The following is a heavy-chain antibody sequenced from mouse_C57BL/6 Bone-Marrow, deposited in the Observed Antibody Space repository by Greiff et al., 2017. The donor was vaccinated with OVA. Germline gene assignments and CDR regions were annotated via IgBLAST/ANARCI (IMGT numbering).Heavy chain of an antibody. Sequence: QVQLQQPGAELVKPGASVKLSCKASGYTFTSYWMHWVKQRPGRGLEWIGRIDPNSGGTKYNEQFKSKATLTVDKSSSTAKMQRSSRTAKDAAVYDGASSRYGSGGAWFAYWGQGTLVTVSA. D-gene: IGHD1-1*01. CDR2: IDPNSGGT. CDR1: GYTFTSYW. V-gene: IGHV1-72*01. CDR3: ASSRYGSGGAWFAY. J-gene: IGHJ3*01.